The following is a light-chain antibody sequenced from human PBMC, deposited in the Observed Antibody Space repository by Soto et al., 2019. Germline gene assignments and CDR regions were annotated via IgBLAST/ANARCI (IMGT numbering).Light chain of an antibody. CDR3: QQYNNWPLT. CDR2: GAS. V-gene: IGKV3-15*01. CDR1: QSVSSSH. J-gene: IGKJ4*01. Sequence: EIVLTQSPGTLSLSPGERATLSCRASQSVSSSHLAWYQQKPGQAPRLLIYGASTRATGIPDRFSASGSGTEFALTISSLQSGDFAVYYCQQYNNWPLTFGGGTKVDIK.